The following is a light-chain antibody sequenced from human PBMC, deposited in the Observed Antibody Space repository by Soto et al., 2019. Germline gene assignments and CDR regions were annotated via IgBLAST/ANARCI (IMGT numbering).Light chain of an antibody. Sequence: DIQMTQSPSSLSASVGDRVTITCRASQSISNYLNWYQQKPGKAPKLLIYAASSLYSGVASRFSGSGCGTHVTLTISSLQPEDFATYYCQQSYSTPYTFGQGTKLEIK. CDR2: AAS. CDR1: QSISNY. J-gene: IGKJ2*01. V-gene: IGKV1-39*01. CDR3: QQSYSTPYT.